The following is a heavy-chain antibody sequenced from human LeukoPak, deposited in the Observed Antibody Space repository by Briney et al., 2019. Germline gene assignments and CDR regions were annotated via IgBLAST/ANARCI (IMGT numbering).Heavy chain of an antibody. J-gene: IGHJ1*01. Sequence: GSLRLSCAASGFSFSTFWMSWVRQAPGKGLEWVANTKGDDSEKYYVGSVQGRFTISRDNAKNSLYLHMNSLRAEDTALYYCARSGYSYALDHWGQGSLVVVSS. V-gene: IGHV3-7*01. CDR2: TKGDDSEK. CDR1: GFSFSTFW. D-gene: IGHD5-18*01. CDR3: ARSGYSYALDH.